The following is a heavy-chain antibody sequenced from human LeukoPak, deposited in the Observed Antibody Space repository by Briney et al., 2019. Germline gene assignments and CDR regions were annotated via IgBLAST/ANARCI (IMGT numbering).Heavy chain of an antibody. V-gene: IGHV3-30*19. CDR2: VSYDGSNK. Sequence: GGSLRLSCAASGFTFSRHGMHWVRQAPGKGLEWVALVSYDGSNKYYVDSVKGRFTISRDNSKNTLYLQMNSLRAEDTALYYCATHYYDSSGYHSPDYWGQGTLVTVSS. CDR1: GFTFSRHG. D-gene: IGHD3-22*01. CDR3: ATHYYDSSGYHSPDY. J-gene: IGHJ4*02.